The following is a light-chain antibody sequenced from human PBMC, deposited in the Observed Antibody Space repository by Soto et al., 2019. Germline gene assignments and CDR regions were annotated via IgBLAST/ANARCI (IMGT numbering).Light chain of an antibody. CDR2: RAS. Sequence: EIVLTQSPGSLSLSPGQRATLSCRASQSVDTTFFAWYQKKPGQAPRLLIYRASKRATGIPDRFSGSESGTDFTLIISRLEPEDFAVYYCQQYMSSVTFGQGTKVEIK. CDR3: QQYMSSVT. V-gene: IGKV3-20*01. CDR1: QSVDTTF. J-gene: IGKJ1*01.